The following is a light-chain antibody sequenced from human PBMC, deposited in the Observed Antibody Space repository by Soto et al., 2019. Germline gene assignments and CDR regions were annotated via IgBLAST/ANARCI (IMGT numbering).Light chain of an antibody. CDR2: WAS. CDR1: QSVLFSSNNKNY. CDR3: QQYYSSPRT. J-gene: IGKJ4*01. Sequence: DIVMTQSPDSLAVSLGERATINCKSSQSVLFSSNNKNYLAWCQQKPGQSPKLLIYWASTRKPGVPDRFSGSGSGTDFTLSISSLQAEDVAVYYCQQYYSSPRTFGGGTKVEIK. V-gene: IGKV4-1*01.